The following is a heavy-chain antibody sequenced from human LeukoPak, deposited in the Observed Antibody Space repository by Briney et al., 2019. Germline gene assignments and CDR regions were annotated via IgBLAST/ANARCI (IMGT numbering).Heavy chain of an antibody. Sequence: EASVKVSCKASGYTFTGYYMHWVRQAPGQGLEWMGWINPNSGGTNYAQKFQGRVTMTRDTSISTAYMEVSRLRSDDTAVYYCARGDWIYSSSSSGFDYWGQGTLVTVSS. V-gene: IGHV1-2*02. D-gene: IGHD6-6*01. CDR3: ARGDWIYSSSSSGFDY. CDR2: INPNSGGT. J-gene: IGHJ4*02. CDR1: GYTFTGYY.